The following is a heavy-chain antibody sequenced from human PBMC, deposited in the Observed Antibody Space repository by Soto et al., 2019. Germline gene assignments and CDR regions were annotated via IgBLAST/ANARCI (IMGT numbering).Heavy chain of an antibody. Sequence: PAETLCLTCAVSGCTLSSSNWWSWGRQPPWQTLAWLGDLIYTGSTKNDQSLSRRGTLTXXXAXXAXSLXLTAXTPXDTAMDYFVLLAAVPYYYDVWGQGTLVTVSS. D-gene: IGHD6-13*01. J-gene: IGHJ4*02. CDR2: LIYTGST. CDR3: VLLAAVPYYYDV. V-gene: IGHV4-4*02. CDR1: GCTLSSSNW.